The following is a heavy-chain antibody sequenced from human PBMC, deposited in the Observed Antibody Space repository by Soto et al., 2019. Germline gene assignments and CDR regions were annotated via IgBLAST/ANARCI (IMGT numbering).Heavy chain of an antibody. CDR2: IYHSGST. J-gene: IGHJ6*02. V-gene: IGHV4-4*02. CDR3: ATNSYYSLGV. CDR1: SGSISSAHW. Sequence: QVQLQESGPGLVKPSGTLSLTCAVSSGSISSAHWWNWVRQPPGKGLGWIGEIYHSGSTNYNPSLKSRVTVSVDKSMTQFSLKLTSVTAADTAVYYCATNSYYSLGVWGQGTTVTVSS.